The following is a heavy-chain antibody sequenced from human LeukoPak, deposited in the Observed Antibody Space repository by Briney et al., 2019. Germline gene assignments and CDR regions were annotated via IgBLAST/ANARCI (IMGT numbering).Heavy chain of an antibody. D-gene: IGHD3-10*01. CDR1: GFTFSSYW. Sequence: GGSLRLSCAASGFTFSSYWMHWVRQAPGKRLVWVSRITSDGRSTSYADSVKGRFTISRDNAKNMLYLQMNSLRAEDTAMYFCARENSGSNDYRGQGTLVAVSS. CDR2: ITSDGRST. J-gene: IGHJ4*02. CDR3: ARENSGSNDY. V-gene: IGHV3-74*01.